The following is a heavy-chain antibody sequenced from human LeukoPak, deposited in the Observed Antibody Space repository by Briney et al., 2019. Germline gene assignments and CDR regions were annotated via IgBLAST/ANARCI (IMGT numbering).Heavy chain of an antibody. Sequence: GGSLRLSCAASGFTFSSYGMQWVRQATGKGLECVAKIKEDGSEKHYVDSVKGRFTISRDNAKNSLYLQMNSLRAEDTAVYYCARDYTGGWNDYWGQGTLVTVSS. CDR3: ARDYTGGWNDY. V-gene: IGHV3-7*01. CDR1: GFTFSSYG. D-gene: IGHD7-27*01. J-gene: IGHJ4*02. CDR2: IKEDGSEK.